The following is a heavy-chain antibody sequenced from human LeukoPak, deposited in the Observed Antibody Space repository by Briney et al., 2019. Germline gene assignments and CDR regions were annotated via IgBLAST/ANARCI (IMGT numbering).Heavy chain of an antibody. CDR2: ISSSDSTI. D-gene: IGHD4-23*01. CDR1: GFTFSSYS. Sequence: GGSLRLSCAASGFTFSSYSMNWVRQAPGKGLEWVSYISSSDSTIYYADSVKGRFTISRDNAKNSLYLQMNSLRAEDTAVYYCARDYGGSSPFDYWGQGTLVTVSS. V-gene: IGHV3-48*04. J-gene: IGHJ4*02. CDR3: ARDYGGSSPFDY.